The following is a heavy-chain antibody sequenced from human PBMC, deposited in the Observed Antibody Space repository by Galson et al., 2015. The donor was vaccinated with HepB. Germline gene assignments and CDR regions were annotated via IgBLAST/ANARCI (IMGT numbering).Heavy chain of an antibody. V-gene: IGHV3-53*01. CDR2: IYSGGST. Sequence: SLRLSGAASGFTVSSNYMSWVRQAPGKGLEWVSVIYSGGSTYYADSVKGRFTISRDNSKNTLYLQMNSLRAEDTAVYYCARGLPGSGSYYFDYWGQGTLVTVSS. J-gene: IGHJ4*02. CDR1: GFTVSSNY. CDR3: ARGLPGSGSYYFDY. D-gene: IGHD6-19*01.